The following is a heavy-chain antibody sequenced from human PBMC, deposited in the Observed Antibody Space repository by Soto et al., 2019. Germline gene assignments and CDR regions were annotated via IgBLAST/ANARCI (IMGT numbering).Heavy chain of an antibody. D-gene: IGHD3-3*01. CDR3: ARDSGITIFGVVTPSWFDP. Sequence: LRLSCAASGFTFSSYSMNWGRQAPGKGLEWVSYISSSSSTIYYADSVKGRFTISRDNAKNSLYLQMNSLRDEDTAVYYCARDSGITIFGVVTPSWFDPWGQGAMVRVSS. J-gene: IGHJ5*02. V-gene: IGHV3-48*02. CDR1: GFTFSSYS. CDR2: ISSSSSTI.